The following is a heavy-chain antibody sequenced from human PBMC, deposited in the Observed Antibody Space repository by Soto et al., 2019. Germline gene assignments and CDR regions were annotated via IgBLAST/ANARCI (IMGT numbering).Heavy chain of an antibody. Sequence: QVTLKESGPVLVKPTETLTLTCTVSGFSLSNARMGVSWIRQPPGKALEWLAHIFSNDEKSYSTSLKSSLTIAKDTSKSQVVLTMTNMDPVDTATYYCARITYSTYYYDSSGYYPDFDYWGQGTLVTVSS. J-gene: IGHJ4*02. CDR1: GFSLSNARMG. CDR3: ARITYSTYYYDSSGYYPDFDY. CDR2: IFSNDEK. D-gene: IGHD3-22*01. V-gene: IGHV2-26*01.